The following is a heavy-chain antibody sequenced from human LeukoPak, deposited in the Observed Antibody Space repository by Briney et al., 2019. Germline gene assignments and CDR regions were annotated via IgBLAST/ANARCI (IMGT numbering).Heavy chain of an antibody. D-gene: IGHD3-3*01. CDR2: MNPNSGNT. V-gene: IGHV1-8*01. J-gene: IGHJ4*02. CDR1: VYTFTSYD. CDR3: ARGSYTPPKYDFWSGYRSYYFDY. Sequence: ASVKVSCKASVYTFTSYDINWVRQATGQGLEWMGWMNPNSGNTGYAQKFQGRVTMTRNTSISTAYMELSSLRSEDTAVYYCARGSYTPPKYDFWSGYRSYYFDYWGQGTLVTVSS.